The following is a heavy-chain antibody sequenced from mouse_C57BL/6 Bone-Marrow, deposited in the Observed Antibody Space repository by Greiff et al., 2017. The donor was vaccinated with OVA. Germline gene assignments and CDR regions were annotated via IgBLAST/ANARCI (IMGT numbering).Heavy chain of an antibody. CDR3: VSRNYGGGSYAMDY. CDR1: GFTFNTYA. D-gene: IGHD2-1*01. Sequence: EVQLVESGGGLVQPKGSLKLSCAASGFTFNTYAMHWVRQAPGKGLEWVARIRSKSSNYATYYADSVKDRFTISRDDSQSMRYLQMNNLKTEDTAMYYCVSRNYGGGSYAMDYWGQGTSVTVSS. CDR2: IRSKSSNYAT. V-gene: IGHV10-3*01. J-gene: IGHJ4*01.